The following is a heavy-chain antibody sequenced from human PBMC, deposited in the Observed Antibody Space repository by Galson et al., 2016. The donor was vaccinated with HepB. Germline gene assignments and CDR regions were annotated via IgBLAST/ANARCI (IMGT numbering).Heavy chain of an antibody. CDR2: ISRSGDST. D-gene: IGHD1-26*01. J-gene: IGHJ6*04. CDR3: VQGSTAPAV. V-gene: IGHV3-23*01. Sequence: RLSCAASGFTFNNYGMTWVRQAPGKGLEVVSSISRSGDSTDYADSVKGRFTISRDNSKNTLSLQMNSLRVEDTAVYYCVQGSTAPAVWGKGTTVIVSS. CDR1: GFTFNNYG.